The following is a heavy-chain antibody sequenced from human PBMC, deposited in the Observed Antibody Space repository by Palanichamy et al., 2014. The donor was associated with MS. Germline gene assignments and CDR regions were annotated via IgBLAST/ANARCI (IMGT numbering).Heavy chain of an antibody. CDR3: AIPYCSGGGCYSGPDYYYGMEV. CDR1: GYIFTSYW. CDR2: IDPSDSFT. V-gene: IGHV5-10-1*03. Sequence: EVQLVQSGAEVKKPGESLRISCKGSGYIFTSYWISWVRQMPGKGLEWMGRIDPSDSFTQYSPSFKGHVTISADKSVSTAYLRWTILKASDTAMYYCAIPYCSGGGCYSGPDYYYGMEVWGQGTTVTVSS. D-gene: IGHD2-15*01. J-gene: IGHJ6*02.